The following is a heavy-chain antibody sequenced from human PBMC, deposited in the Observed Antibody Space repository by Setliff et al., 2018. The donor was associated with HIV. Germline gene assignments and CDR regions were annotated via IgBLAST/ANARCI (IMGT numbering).Heavy chain of an antibody. J-gene: IGHJ6*03. CDR3: VRGGRRMAAAGTPYFYFYYMDV. V-gene: IGHV3-13*01. CDR2: IGSAGDT. Sequence: LRLSCAASGFTFSAYDMHWVRQRPGKSLEWVSAIGSAGDTYYPDSVKGRFTISRKNAKNSLYLQMTTLTDGDTAVYYCVRGGRRMAAAGTPYFYFYYMDVWGKGTTVTVSS. CDR1: GFTFSAYD. D-gene: IGHD6-13*01.